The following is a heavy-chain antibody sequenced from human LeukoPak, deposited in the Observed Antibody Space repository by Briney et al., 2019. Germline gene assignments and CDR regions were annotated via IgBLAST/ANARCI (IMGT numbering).Heavy chain of an antibody. CDR3: ARRYYFVSGSYYPFDF. V-gene: IGHV4-39*01. D-gene: IGHD3-10*01. J-gene: IGHJ4*02. CDR1: GGSISDNDYS. Sequence: PSETLSLTCNVSGGSISDNDYSWDWIRQPPGKGLEWMGCIHYSGTTYSNPSLESRISISVDTSKSQFSLKLRSVTAADTAVYYCARRYYFVSGSYYPFDFWGQGTLVTVSS. CDR2: IHYSGTT.